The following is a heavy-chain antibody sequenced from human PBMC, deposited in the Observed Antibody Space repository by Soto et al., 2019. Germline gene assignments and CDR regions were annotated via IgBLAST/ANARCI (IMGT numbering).Heavy chain of an antibody. V-gene: IGHV3-73*01. D-gene: IGHD3-9*01. CDR2: IRSKANSYAT. CDR1: GSTFSGSA. CDR3: TSNYDTLTGLEGGFDY. Sequence: GGSLRLSCAASGSTFSGSAMHWVRQASGKGLEWVGRIRSKANSYATAYAASVKGRFTISRDDSKNTAYLQMNSLKTEDTAVYYCTSNYDTLTGLEGGFDYWGQGTLVTVSS. J-gene: IGHJ4*02.